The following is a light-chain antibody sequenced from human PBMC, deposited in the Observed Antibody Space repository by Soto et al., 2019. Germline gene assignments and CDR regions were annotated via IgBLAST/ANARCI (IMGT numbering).Light chain of an antibody. CDR3: CSYAGSSTFEV. CDR1: SSDVGSYDL. J-gene: IGLJ3*02. CDR2: EVS. V-gene: IGLV2-23*02. Sequence: QSALTQPASVSGSPGQSITISCTGTSSDVGSYDLVSWYQQHPGKAPKLMIHEVSKRPSGVSNRFSGSKSGNTASLTISGLQAEDEADYYCCSYAGSSTFEVFGGGTQLTVL.